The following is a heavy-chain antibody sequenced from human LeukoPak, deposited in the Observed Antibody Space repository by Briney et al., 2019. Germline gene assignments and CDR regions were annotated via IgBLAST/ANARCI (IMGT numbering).Heavy chain of an antibody. D-gene: IGHD7-27*01. CDR2: IWYDGSNK. V-gene: IGHV3-33*01. Sequence: GRSLRLSCAASGFTFSSYGMHWVRQAPGKGLEWVAVIWYDGSNKYYADSVKGRFTISRDNSKNTLYLQMNSLRAEDTAVYHCARGGLGIGDFDIWGQGTVVTVSS. CDR1: GFTFSSYG. CDR3: ARGGLGIGDFDI. J-gene: IGHJ3*02.